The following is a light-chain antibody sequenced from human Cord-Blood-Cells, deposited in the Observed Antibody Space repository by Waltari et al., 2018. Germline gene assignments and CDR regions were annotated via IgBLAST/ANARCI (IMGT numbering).Light chain of an antibody. CDR2: DVS. V-gene: IGLV2-8*01. CDR3: SSYAGSNNWV. J-gene: IGLJ3*02. Sequence: QSALTQPASVSGSPGPSIPISCTGTSSDVGGYNYVPWYQQHPGKAPKLMIYDVSKRPSGVPDRFSGSKSGNTASLTVSGLQAEDEADYYCSSYAGSNNWVFGGGTKLTVL. CDR1: SSDVGGYNY.